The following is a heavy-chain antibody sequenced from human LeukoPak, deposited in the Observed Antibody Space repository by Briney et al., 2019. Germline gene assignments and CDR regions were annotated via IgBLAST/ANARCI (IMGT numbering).Heavy chain of an antibody. Sequence: ASVKVSCKASGYTFTGYYMHWVRQAPGQGLEWMGWINPNHGDTNYAQKFQDRVSMTRDTSISTAYMELSRLRSDDTAVYYCARDGGYCSSTSCYRYYCYCYMDVWGKGTTVTISS. CDR2: INPNHGDT. J-gene: IGHJ6*03. CDR1: GYTFTGYY. D-gene: IGHD2-2*01. CDR3: ARDGGYCSSTSCYRYYCYCYMDV. V-gene: IGHV1-2*02.